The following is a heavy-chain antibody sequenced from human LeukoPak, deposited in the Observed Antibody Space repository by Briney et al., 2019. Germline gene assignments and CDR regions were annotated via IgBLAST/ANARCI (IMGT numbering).Heavy chain of an antibody. CDR3: ARGAPAYYYYYMDV. CDR2: INHSGST. CDR1: GGSISSYY. J-gene: IGHJ6*03. V-gene: IGHV4-34*01. Sequence: SETLSLTCTVSGGSISSYYWSWIRQPPGKGLEWIGEINHSGSTNYNPSLKSRVTISVDTSKNQFSLKLSSVTAADTAVYYCARGAPAYYYYYMDVWGKGTTVTVSS.